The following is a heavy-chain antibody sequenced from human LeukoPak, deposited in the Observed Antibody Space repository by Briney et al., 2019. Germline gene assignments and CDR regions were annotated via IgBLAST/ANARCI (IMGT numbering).Heavy chain of an antibody. CDR3: ARDLDFWSGSPVWGSFDY. J-gene: IGHJ4*02. CDR1: GFTFSSYN. V-gene: IGHV3-21*01. D-gene: IGHD3-3*01. CDR2: ISSSSIYI. Sequence: GGSLRLSCAASGFTFSSYNMNWVRQAPGKGLEWVSSISSSSIYIYYADSVKGRFTISRDNAKNSLYLQMNSLRAEDTAVYYCARDLDFWSGSPVWGSFDYWGQGTLVTVSS.